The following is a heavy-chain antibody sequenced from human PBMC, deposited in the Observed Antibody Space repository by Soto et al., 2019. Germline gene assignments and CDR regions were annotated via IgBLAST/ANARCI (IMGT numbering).Heavy chain of an antibody. Sequence: GGSLSLSCAASGFPFSSYAMSWVRQAPGQGLEWVSAVSRTGGITYYADSVKGRFTISRDTSKNTLSLQMNSLRAEDTALYFYAKSAAISARDAHACDIWCQGTMVTGSS. J-gene: IGHJ3*02. V-gene: IGHV3-23*01. CDR2: VSRTGGIT. D-gene: IGHD2-15*01. CDR3: AKSAAISARDAHACDI. CDR1: GFPFSSYA.